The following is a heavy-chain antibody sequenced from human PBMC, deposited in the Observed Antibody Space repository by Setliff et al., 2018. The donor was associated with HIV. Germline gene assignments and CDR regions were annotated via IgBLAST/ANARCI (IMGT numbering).Heavy chain of an antibody. CDR3: ARGLSVYSYANVYYYHGMDV. CDR1: GGSISSSSYF. CDR2: FHYSGST. J-gene: IGHJ6*02. V-gene: IGHV4-39*07. D-gene: IGHD5-18*01. Sequence: PSETLSLTCHVSGGSISSSSYFWAWIRQPPGKGLEWIGSFHYSGSTSYNPSLRSRVTISVDTSKNQFSLKLTSVTAADTAVYYCARGLSVYSYANVYYYHGMDVWGQGTTVTVS.